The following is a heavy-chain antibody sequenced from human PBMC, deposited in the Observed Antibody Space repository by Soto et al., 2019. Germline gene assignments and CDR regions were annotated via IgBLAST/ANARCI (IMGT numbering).Heavy chain of an antibody. V-gene: IGHV4-59*01. Sequence: SETLSLTCTVSGGSISSYYWSWIRQPPGKGLEWIGYIYYSGSTNYNPSLKSRVTISVDTSKNQFSLKLSSVTAADTAVYYCARDYYYYGMDVWGQGTTVTVSS. CDR2: IYYSGST. CDR1: GGSISSYY. CDR3: ARDYYYYGMDV. J-gene: IGHJ6*02.